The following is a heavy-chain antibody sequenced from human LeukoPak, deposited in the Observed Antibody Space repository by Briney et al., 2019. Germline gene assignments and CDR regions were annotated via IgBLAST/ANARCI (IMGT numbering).Heavy chain of an antibody. J-gene: IGHJ5*02. D-gene: IGHD2-2*01. CDR2: ITPIFGTA. Sequence: GASVKVSCKASGGTFSSYAISWVRQAPGQGLEWMGGITPIFGTANYAQKFQGRVTITADESTSTAYMELSSLRSEDTAVYYCAREPAAANWFDPWGQGTLVTVSS. V-gene: IGHV1-69*13. CDR1: GGTFSSYA. CDR3: AREPAAANWFDP.